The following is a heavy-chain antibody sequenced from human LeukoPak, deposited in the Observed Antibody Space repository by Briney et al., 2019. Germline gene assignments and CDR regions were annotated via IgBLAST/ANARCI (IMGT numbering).Heavy chain of an antibody. J-gene: IGHJ4*02. Sequence: ASVKVSCRASGYTFTSYGISWVRQAPGQGLEWMGWISAYNGNTNYARKLQGRVTMTTDTSTSTAYMELRSLRSDDTAVYYCARGVLSIFGVVNEIDYWGQGTLVTVSS. CDR2: ISAYNGNT. CDR1: GYTFTSYG. D-gene: IGHD3-3*01. V-gene: IGHV1-18*01. CDR3: ARGVLSIFGVVNEIDY.